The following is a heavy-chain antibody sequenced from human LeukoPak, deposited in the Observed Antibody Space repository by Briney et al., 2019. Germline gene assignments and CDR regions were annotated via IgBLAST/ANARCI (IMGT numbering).Heavy chain of an antibody. V-gene: IGHV4-34*01. Sequence: SETLSLTCDVYGGSFSGYYWSWIRQPPGKGLEWIGEINHSGSTNYNPSLKSRVTISVDTSKNQFSLKLSSVTAADTAVYYCARGLGGTGGYSSGYYHYYYYYYMDVWGKGTTVTVSS. CDR2: INHSGST. CDR1: GGSFSGYY. D-gene: IGHD3-22*01. CDR3: ARGLGGTGGYSSGYYHYYYYYYMDV. J-gene: IGHJ6*03.